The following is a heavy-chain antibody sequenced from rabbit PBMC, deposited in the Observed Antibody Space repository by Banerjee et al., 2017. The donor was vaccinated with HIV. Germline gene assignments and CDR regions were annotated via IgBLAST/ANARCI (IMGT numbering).Heavy chain of an antibody. CDR1: GFSFNSGYD. Sequence: QSLEESGGGLVKPGASPTLTCKASGFSFNSGYDMCWVRQAPGKGLGWEGCIYPSNGHTYYANCAKGRFTFTKAASTTVTLQMTALTTADTATYFCARDLTVVIGWNFGWWGPGTRVTVS. J-gene: IGHJ6*01. D-gene: IGHD4-1*01. CDR2: IYPSNGHT. CDR3: ARDLTVVIGWNFGW. V-gene: IGHV1S40*01.